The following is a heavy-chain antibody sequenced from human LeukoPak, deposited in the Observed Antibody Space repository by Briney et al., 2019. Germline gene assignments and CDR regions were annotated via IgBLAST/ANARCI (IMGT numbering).Heavy chain of an antibody. J-gene: IGHJ6*02. CDR2: IYYSGST. CDR1: GGSISSGGYY. V-gene: IGHV4-31*03. Sequence: SETLSLTCTVSGGSISSGGYYWSWIRQHPGKGLEWIGYIYYSGSTYYNPSLKSRVTISVDTSKNQFSLKLSSVIAADTAVYYCARTSSGRIAAAGYYGMDVWGQGTTVTVSS. CDR3: ARTSSGRIAAAGYYGMDV. D-gene: IGHD6-13*01.